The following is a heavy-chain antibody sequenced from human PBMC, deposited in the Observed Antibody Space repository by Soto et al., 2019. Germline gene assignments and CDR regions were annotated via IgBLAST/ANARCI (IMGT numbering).Heavy chain of an antibody. CDR1: GLIFSDVW. J-gene: IGHJ4*02. CDR2: IKTKPDDGTI. D-gene: IGHD1-1*01. V-gene: IGHV3-15*01. CDR3: TTSNLGVDF. Sequence: GGSLRLSCAASGLIFSDVWMTWVRQAPGKGLEWVGRIKTKPDDGTIDYAAPVRGRFTISRDDSKNTLYPQMTSLTPDDTGVYYCTTSNLGVDFWGPGTLVTVSS.